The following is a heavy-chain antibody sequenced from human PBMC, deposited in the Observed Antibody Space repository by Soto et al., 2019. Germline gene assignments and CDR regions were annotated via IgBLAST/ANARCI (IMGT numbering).Heavy chain of an antibody. D-gene: IGHD2-21*01. J-gene: IGHJ4*02. CDR2: IFPGGST. V-gene: IGHV3-23*03. Sequence: PGASLRLSCAASGFTFSTYTMNWVRQSPGKGLEWVAGIFPGGSTYYANSVKGRFTISRDQSQSSVFLQMSSLRDEDTAVYYCAKDRQPDAIWTFDLWGQGTLVTVSS. CDR1: GFTFSTYT. CDR3: AKDRQPDAIWTFDL.